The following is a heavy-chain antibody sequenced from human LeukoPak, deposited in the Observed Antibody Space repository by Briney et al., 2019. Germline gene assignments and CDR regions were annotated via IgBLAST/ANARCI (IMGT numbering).Heavy chain of an antibody. V-gene: IGHV1-18*01. Sequence: APVKVSCKASGYTFTSYGISWVRQAPGQGLEWMGWISAYNGNTNYAQKLQGRVTMTTDTPTSTAYMELRSLRSDDTAVYYCAGYYDSSGYYSDAFDIWGQGTMVTVSS. CDR3: AGYYDSSGYYSDAFDI. D-gene: IGHD3-22*01. J-gene: IGHJ3*02. CDR1: GYTFTSYG. CDR2: ISAYNGNT.